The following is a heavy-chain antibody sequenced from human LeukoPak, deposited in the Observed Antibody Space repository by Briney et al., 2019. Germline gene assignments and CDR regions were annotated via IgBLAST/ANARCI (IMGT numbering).Heavy chain of an antibody. J-gene: IGHJ6*03. CDR2: IYYSGST. CDR1: GGSISSSSYY. V-gene: IGHV4-39*01. Sequence: PSETLSLTCTVSGGSISSSSYYWGWIRQPPGKGLEWIGSIYYSGSTYYNPSLKSRVTISVDTSKNQFSLKLSSVTAADTAVYYCARHVRGAVYYCYYMDVWGKGTTVTISS. D-gene: IGHD3-10*02. CDR3: ARHVRGAVYYCYYMDV.